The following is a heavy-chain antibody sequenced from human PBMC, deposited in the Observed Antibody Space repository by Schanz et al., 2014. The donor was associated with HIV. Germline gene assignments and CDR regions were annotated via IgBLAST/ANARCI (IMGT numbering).Heavy chain of an antibody. V-gene: IGHV1-69*06. CDR3: ARTDYVPGSYYDGYFYYSMDV. CDR2: IIPVFGTT. J-gene: IGHJ6*02. D-gene: IGHD3-10*01. Sequence: QVQLVQSGAEVKKPGSSVKVSCKASGGTFMTYAISWVRQAPGQGLEWMGGIIPVFGTTNYAQKFQGRVTITADKSTSTAYMELSSLRSEDTAVYYCARTDYVPGSYYDGYFYYSMDVWGQGTTVTVSS. CDR1: GGTFMTYA.